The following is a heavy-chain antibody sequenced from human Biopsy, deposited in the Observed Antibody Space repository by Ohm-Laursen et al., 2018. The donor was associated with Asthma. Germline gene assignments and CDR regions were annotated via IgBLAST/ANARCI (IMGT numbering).Heavy chain of an antibody. CDR2: INAGNGNT. D-gene: IGHD3-22*01. J-gene: IGHJ4*02. CDR3: ARPYYDSSGYYYENLSFDY. Sequence: ASVKVSCKTSGYTFTSYAMHWVRQAPGQRLEWMGWINAGNGNTKYSQKFQGRVTITRDTSASTAYMELSSLRSEDAAVYYCARPYYDSSGYYYENLSFDYWGQGTLVTVSS. V-gene: IGHV1-3*01. CDR1: GYTFTSYA.